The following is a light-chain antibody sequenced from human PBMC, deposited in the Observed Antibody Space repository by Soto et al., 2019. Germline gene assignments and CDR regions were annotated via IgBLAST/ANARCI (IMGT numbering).Light chain of an antibody. CDR3: QQSYSTPRIT. CDR2: AAS. Sequence: DIQMTQSPSSLSASVGDRVTITCRASQSISSYLNWYQQKPGKAPKFLIYAASSLQSGVPSRFSGSGSGTDFTLTISSLQPEDFATYYCQQSYSTPRITFGPGTKVDIK. CDR1: QSISSY. V-gene: IGKV1-39*01. J-gene: IGKJ3*01.